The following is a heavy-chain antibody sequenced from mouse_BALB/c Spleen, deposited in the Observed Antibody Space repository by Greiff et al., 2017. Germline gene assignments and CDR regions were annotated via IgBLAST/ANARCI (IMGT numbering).Heavy chain of an antibody. D-gene: IGHD4-1*01. CDR1: GFTFSSFG. Sequence: EVQLVESGGGLVQPGGSRKLSCAASGFTFSSFGMHWVRQAPEKGLEWVAYISSGSSTIYYADTVKGRFTISRDNPKNTLFLQMTSLRSEDTAMYYCARDYWDVWYFDVWGAGTTVTVSS. J-gene: IGHJ1*01. CDR2: ISSGSSTI. CDR3: ARDYWDVWYFDV. V-gene: IGHV5-17*02.